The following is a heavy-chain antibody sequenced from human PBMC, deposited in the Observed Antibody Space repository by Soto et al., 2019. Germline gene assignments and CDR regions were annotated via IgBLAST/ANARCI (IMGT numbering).Heavy chain of an antibody. D-gene: IGHD3-3*01. CDR3: ARHHDFWSGYFLDAVPYFDY. J-gene: IGHJ4*02. CDR2: IYYSGST. Sequence: SETLSLTCTVSGGSNSSYYWSWIRQPPGKGLEWIGYIYYSGSTNYNPSLKSRVTISVDTSKNQFSLKLSSVTAADTAVYYCARHHDFWSGYFLDAVPYFDYWGQGTLVTVSS. CDR1: GGSNSSYY. V-gene: IGHV4-59*08.